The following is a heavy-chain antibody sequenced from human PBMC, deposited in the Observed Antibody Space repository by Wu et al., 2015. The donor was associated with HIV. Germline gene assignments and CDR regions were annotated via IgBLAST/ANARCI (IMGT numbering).Heavy chain of an antibody. D-gene: IGHD6-19*01. V-gene: IGHV1-46*01. J-gene: IGHJ3*02. CDR2: INPTGGSA. CDR3: ARSMASVESLGPSTRRVSFDI. Sequence: QVQLMQSGAEVKKPGASVKVSCKASGYTFGRQYIHWVRQAPGQRLEWMGIINPTGGSAKYAEKFQGRVTMTRDTSTSTVYIDLSSLRSEDTAMYYCARSMASVESLGPSTRRVSFDIVGTRDKWSPSLQ. CDR1: GYTFGRQY.